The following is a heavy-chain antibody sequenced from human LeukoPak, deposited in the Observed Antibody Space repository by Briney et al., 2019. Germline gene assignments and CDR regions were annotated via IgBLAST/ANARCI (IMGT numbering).Heavy chain of an antibody. CDR2: IRYDGSNK. V-gene: IGHV3-30*02. CDR1: GFTFSSYG. Sequence: GGSLRLSCAASGFTFSSYGMHWVRQAPGKGLEWVAFIRYDGSNKYYADSVKGRFTISRDNSKNTLYLQMNSLRAEDTAVYYCAKCESPITMIVVVTGGLFDYWGQGTLVTVSS. J-gene: IGHJ4*02. CDR3: AKCESPITMIVVVTGGLFDY. D-gene: IGHD3-22*01.